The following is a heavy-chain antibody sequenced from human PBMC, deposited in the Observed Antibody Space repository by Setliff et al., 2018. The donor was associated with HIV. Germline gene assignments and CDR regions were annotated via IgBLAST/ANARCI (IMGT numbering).Heavy chain of an antibody. J-gene: IGHJ4*02. CDR2: IYYSGTT. Sequence: PSETLSLTCIVSGGSINSSSYYWAWIRQPPGKGLEWIGSIYYSGTTFYNPSLRSRISISMDTSKNHFSLKLSSVTAADTAIYYCARDGGYGSGTYVFDHWGQGTVVTVSS. D-gene: IGHD3-10*01. CDR3: ARDGGYGSGTYVFDH. CDR1: GGSINSSSYY. V-gene: IGHV4-39*07.